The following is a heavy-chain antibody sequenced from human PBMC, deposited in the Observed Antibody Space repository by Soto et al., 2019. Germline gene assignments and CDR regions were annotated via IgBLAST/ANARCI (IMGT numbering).Heavy chain of an antibody. CDR1: GYTFTSYA. V-gene: IGHV1-3*05. CDR3: AREAYSGYDSSGMDV. CDR2: INAGNGNT. Sequence: QVQLVQSGAEEKKPGASVKVSCKASGYTFTSYAMHWVRQAPGQRLEWMGWINAGNGNTKYSQKFQGRVTITRDTSARTAYMELSSLRSEDTAVYYCAREAYSGYDSSGMDVWGQGTTVTVSS. D-gene: IGHD5-12*01. J-gene: IGHJ6*02.